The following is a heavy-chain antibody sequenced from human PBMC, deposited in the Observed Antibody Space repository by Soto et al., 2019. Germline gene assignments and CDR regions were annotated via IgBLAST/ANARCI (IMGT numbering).Heavy chain of an antibody. D-gene: IGHD2-2*01. CDR3: AKGDVVVPAAMSVDD. CDR2: ISGSGGST. CDR1: GFTFSSYA. J-gene: IGHJ4*02. V-gene: IGHV3-23*01. Sequence: GGSLRLSCAASGFTFSSYAMSWVRQAPGKGLEWVSAISGSGGSTYYADTVKGRFTISRDNSKNTLYLQMNSLRAEDTFVYYCAKGDVVVPAAMSVDDWGQGTLVTVSS.